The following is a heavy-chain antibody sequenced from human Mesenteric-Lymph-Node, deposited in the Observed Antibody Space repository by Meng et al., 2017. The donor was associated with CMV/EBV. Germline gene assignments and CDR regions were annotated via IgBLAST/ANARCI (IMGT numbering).Heavy chain of an antibody. CDR1: GFTFKNHA. CDR3: ANWFDP. CDR2: IRGNGDIT. V-gene: IGHV3-23*01. J-gene: IGHJ5*02. Sequence: GESLKISCAASGFTFKNHAMTWVRQAPGKGLEWVSAIRGNGDITHYADSVKGRFTISRDNSKNTLYLQMNSLRTEDTAVYYCANWFDPWGLGTLVTVSS.